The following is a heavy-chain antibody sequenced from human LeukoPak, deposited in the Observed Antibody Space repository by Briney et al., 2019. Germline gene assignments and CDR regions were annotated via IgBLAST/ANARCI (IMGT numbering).Heavy chain of an antibody. CDR1: GFTFSTYT. Sequence: GGSLRLSCAASGFTFSTYTMNWVRQAPGKGLEWVSFISSSSSYMYYADSVKGRFTISRDNTKKSLYLQMNSLRAEDTAVYYCARDFSGYDYNFDYWGQGALVTVSS. CDR2: ISSSSSYM. D-gene: IGHD5-12*01. V-gene: IGHV3-21*01. J-gene: IGHJ4*02. CDR3: ARDFSGYDYNFDY.